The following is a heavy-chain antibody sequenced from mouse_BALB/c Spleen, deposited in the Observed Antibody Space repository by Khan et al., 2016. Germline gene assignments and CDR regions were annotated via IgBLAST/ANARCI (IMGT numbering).Heavy chain of an antibody. Sequence: EVELVESGGGLVQPGGSRKLSCAASGFTFSSFGMHWVRQAPEKGLEWVAYISSGSSIIYYADTVKGRFTISRDKPKNTLFLQMTSLRSEDTAMYYCARRIITRDYYAMDYWGQGTSVTVSS. CDR3: ARRIITRDYYAMDY. CDR1: GFTFSSFG. J-gene: IGHJ4*01. CDR2: ISSGSSII. D-gene: IGHD2-5*01. V-gene: IGHV5-17*02.